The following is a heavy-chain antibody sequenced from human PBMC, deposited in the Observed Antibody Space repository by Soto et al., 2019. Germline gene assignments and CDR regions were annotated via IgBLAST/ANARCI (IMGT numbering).Heavy chain of an antibody. Sequence: GGSLRLSCVGSGFTFSRYWMHLVRQVPGKGLVWGSNIVPDGSRTTYADSVKGRFTISRDNAKNTLYLQMKSLRVEDTAVYYCARDANDEPFDYWGLGTQVTVSS. CDR3: ARDANDEPFDY. CDR2: IVPDGSRT. CDR1: GFTFSRYW. V-gene: IGHV3-74*01. J-gene: IGHJ4*02. D-gene: IGHD1-1*01.